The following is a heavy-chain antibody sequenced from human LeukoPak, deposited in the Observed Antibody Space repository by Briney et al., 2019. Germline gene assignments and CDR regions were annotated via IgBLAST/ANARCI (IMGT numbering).Heavy chain of an antibody. CDR1: GYSISSGYY. J-gene: IGHJ4*02. V-gene: IGHV4-38-2*02. CDR2: IHHSGST. CDR3: ERDANWNYGY. D-gene: IGHD1-7*01. Sequence: PSETLSLTCTVSGYSISSGYYWGWIRQPPGKGLEWIGTIHHSGSTFYNPSLKSRVTISVDTSKNQFSLKLSSVTAADTAVYYCERDANWNYGYWGQGTLVTVSS.